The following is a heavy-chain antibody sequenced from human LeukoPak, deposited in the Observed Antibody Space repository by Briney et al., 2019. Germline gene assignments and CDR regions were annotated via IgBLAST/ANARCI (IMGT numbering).Heavy chain of an antibody. Sequence: SETLSLTCTVSGGSISSSSYYWGWIRQPPGKGLEWIGEINHSGSTNYNPSLKSRVTISVDTSKNQFSLKLSSVTAADTAVYYCARDTRLLRYFDWLGYYYYMDVWGKGTTVTVSS. V-gene: IGHV4-39*07. CDR2: INHSGST. CDR3: ARDTRLLRYFDWLGYYYYMDV. CDR1: GGSISSSSYY. J-gene: IGHJ6*03. D-gene: IGHD3-9*01.